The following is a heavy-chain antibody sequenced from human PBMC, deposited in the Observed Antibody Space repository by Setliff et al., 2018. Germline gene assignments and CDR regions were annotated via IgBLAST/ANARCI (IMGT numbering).Heavy chain of an antibody. D-gene: IGHD3-16*01. CDR1: GGSISSYY. J-gene: IGHJ4*02. CDR2: IYYSGST. Sequence: SETLSLTCTVSGGSISSYYWSWIRQPPGKRLEWIGYIYYSGSTNYNPSLESRVTISVDTSKNQFSLRLTSATAADTAVYYCARLRGAFDYWGQGTLVTVSS. CDR3: ARLRGAFDY. V-gene: IGHV4-59*01.